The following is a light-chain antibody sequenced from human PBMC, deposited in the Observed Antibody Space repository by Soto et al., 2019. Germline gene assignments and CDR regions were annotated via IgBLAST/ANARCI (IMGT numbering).Light chain of an antibody. CDR1: QGISNY. V-gene: IGKV1-27*01. Sequence: DIQMTQSPASLSASIGDRVTITCRASQGISNYLAWYQQKPGKVPKLLIYAASTLQAGVPSRFSGSGSGTDFTLTISSLQPEDVATYSCQKYLSALRTFGQGTKVEIK. CDR2: AAS. J-gene: IGKJ1*01. CDR3: QKYLSALRT.